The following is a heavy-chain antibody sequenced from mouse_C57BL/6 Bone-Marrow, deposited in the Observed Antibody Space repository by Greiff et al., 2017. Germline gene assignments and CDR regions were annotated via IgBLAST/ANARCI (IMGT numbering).Heavy chain of an antibody. CDR3: AIERAYSNYLYFDV. CDR2: IHPSDSDT. V-gene: IGHV1-74*01. J-gene: IGHJ1*03. D-gene: IGHD2-5*01. CDR1: GYTFTSYW. Sequence: QVQLQQPGAELVKPGASVKVSCKASGYTFTSYWMHWVKQRPGQGLEWIGRIHPSDSDTNYNQKFKGKATLTVDKSSSTAYMQISSLTSEDSAVYYCAIERAYSNYLYFDVLGTGTTVTVSS.